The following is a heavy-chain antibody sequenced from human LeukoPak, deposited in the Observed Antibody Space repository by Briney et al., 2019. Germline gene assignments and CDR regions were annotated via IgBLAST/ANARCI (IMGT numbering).Heavy chain of an antibody. CDR1: GFTFSNYG. J-gene: IGHJ4*02. CDR3: ARGVPAARAPGYVGY. D-gene: IGHD2-2*01. V-gene: IGHV3-30*02. CDR2: IRYDGSNK. Sequence: PGGSLRLSCAASGFTFSNYGIHWVRQAPGKGLEWVAFIRYDGSNKYYADSVKGRFTVSRDNSKNTLYLQMNSLRAEDTAVYYCARGVPAARAPGYVGYWGQGTLVTVSS.